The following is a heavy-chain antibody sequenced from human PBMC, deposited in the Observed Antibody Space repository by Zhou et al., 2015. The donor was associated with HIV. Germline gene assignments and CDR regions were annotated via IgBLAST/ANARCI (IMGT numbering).Heavy chain of an antibody. CDR2: ISGGGGNT. J-gene: IGHJ6*02. V-gene: IGHV3-23*01. CDR3: AKVLRYFDWVGGPSPYYYGMDV. Sequence: EVQLLESGGGLVQPGESLRLSCVASEFTFNTYAMSWVRQAPGKGLEWVSTISGGGGNTFYTDSVKGRFTISRDSSKNTVYLQMNSLRVEDTALYYCAKVLRYFDWVGGPSPYYYGMDVWGQGTTVTVSS. D-gene: IGHD3-9*01. CDR1: EFTFNTYA.